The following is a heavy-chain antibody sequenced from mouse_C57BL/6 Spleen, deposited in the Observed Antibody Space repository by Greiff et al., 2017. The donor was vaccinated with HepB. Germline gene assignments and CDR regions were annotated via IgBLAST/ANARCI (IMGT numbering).Heavy chain of an antibody. CDR2: ISSGGSYT. CDR3: ARRPYDYDGAWFAY. CDR1: GFTFSSYG. J-gene: IGHJ3*01. Sequence: EVKLVESGGDLVKPGGSLKLSCAASGFTFSSYGMSWVRQTPDKRLEWVATISSGGSYTYYPDSVKGRFTISRDNAKNTLYLQMSSLKSEDTAMYYCARRPYDYDGAWFAYWGQGTLVTVSA. V-gene: IGHV5-6*02. D-gene: IGHD2-4*01.